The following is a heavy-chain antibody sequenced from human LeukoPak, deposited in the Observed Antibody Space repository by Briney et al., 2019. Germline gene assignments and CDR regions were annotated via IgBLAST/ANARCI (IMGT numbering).Heavy chain of an antibody. CDR2: MNPNSGNT. Sequence: ASVKVSCKASGYTFTSYDINWVRQATGQGLEWMEWMNPNSGNTGYAQKFQGRVTMTRNTSISTAYMELSSLRSEDTAVYYCAILPIMITFGGVNAFDIWGQGTMVTVSS. CDR1: GYTFTSYD. J-gene: IGHJ3*02. D-gene: IGHD3-16*01. CDR3: AILPIMITFGGVNAFDI. V-gene: IGHV1-8*01.